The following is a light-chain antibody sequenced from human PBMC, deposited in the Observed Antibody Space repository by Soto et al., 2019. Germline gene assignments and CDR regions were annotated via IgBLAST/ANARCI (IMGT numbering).Light chain of an antibody. V-gene: IGKV1-33*01. CDR3: QQYDNLLFT. J-gene: IGKJ3*01. CDR1: QDISND. Sequence: DIQMTQSPSSLSASVGDRVTITCQASQDISNDLNWYQQKPGKAPKLLIYDASNLETGVPSRFSASGSGTDFTFTISSLQPEDIATYYYQQYDNLLFTFGPGTQVDIK. CDR2: DAS.